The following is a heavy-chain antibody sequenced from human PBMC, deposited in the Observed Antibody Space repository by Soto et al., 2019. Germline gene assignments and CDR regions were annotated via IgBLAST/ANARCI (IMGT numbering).Heavy chain of an antibody. Sequence: QVQLQESGPELVTPSGTLSLTRAVSGGSISSNNWWSWVRQPPGKGLEWIGEIYHDGNTHYNPSLKTRVTISVDKSKNRFALLLSSLTDADTAVYYCAKLDGGGYWGQGPLVTVSS. CDR3: AKLDGGGY. CDR1: GGSISSNNW. CDR2: IYHDGNT. V-gene: IGHV4-4*02. D-gene: IGHD1-1*01. J-gene: IGHJ4*02.